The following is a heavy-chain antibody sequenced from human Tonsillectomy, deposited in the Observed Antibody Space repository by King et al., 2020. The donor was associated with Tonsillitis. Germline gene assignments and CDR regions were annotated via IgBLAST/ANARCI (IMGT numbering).Heavy chain of an antibody. CDR2: ISSSGSTI. D-gene: IGHD3-22*01. CDR3: AREGIDYYDSSGYYRVDAFDI. Sequence: EVQLVESGGGLVQPGGSLRLSCAASGFTFSCYEMNWVRQAPGKGLEWVSYISSSGSTIYYADPVKGRFTISRDNAKNSLYLQMNSLRAEDTAVYYCAREGIDYYDSSGYYRVDAFDIWGQGTMVTVSS. CDR1: GFTFSCYE. J-gene: IGHJ3*02. V-gene: IGHV3-48*03.